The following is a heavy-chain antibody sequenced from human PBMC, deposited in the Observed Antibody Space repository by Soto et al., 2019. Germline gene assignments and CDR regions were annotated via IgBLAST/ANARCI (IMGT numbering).Heavy chain of an antibody. CDR3: ARTTRPHSANCYYGLDV. Sequence: GGSLRLSCAASGFTFSNYALSWVRQAPGKGLEWVSAISGSAGNTYYADSVMGRFSISRDNSTNTLYLRLNSLRAEDTALYFCARTTRPHSANCYYGLDVWGQGTTVTVSS. V-gene: IGHV3-23*01. CDR1: GFTFSNYA. J-gene: IGHJ6*01. CDR2: ISGSAGNT.